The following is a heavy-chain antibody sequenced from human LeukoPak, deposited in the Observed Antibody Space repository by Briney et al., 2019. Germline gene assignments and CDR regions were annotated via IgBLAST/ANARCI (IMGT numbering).Heavy chain of an antibody. CDR1: GWGFTSYW. D-gene: IGHD2-2*01. CDR2: INPGDSDT. J-gene: IGHJ6*02. V-gene: IGHV5-51*01. CDR3: ARHKVVPAAIAYYYYGIDV. Sequence: GGGRQSSFQGSGWGFTSYWIGWGRREPGKGRGWRGMINPGDSDTRYSPSFHSHVPISADKSITTAYLQWSILMASDTAMYYCARHKVVPAAIAYYYYGIDVWGQGTTVTVSS.